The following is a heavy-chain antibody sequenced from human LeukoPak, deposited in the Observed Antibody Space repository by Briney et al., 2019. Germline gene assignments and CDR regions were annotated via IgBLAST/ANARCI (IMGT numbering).Heavy chain of an antibody. D-gene: IGHD3-10*01. CDR3: ARDLPGSGVNCDQ. CDR2: VDHSGDT. V-gene: IGHV4-4*02. Sequence: SETLSLTCAVSGDSISNSYWWTWVRQPPGKGLDWIGEVDHSGDTNYNPSLKSRVTISVDKPNNQFSLRLSSVAAADTAVYYCARDLPGSGVNCDQWGQGTLVTVSS. J-gene: IGHJ4*02. CDR1: GDSISNSYW.